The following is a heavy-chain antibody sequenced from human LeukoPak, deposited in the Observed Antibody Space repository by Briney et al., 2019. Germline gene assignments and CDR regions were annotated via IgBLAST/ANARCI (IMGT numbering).Heavy chain of an antibody. CDR2: SSDSGCRT. D-gene: IGHD4-17*01. J-gene: IGHJ3*02. V-gene: IGHV3-23*01. CDR3: TSDPNGDYVGAFDM. CDR1: GLTVSNYG. Sequence: GGSLRLAGAVAGLTVSNYGMGWVRQAPGKGREWVAGSSDSGCRTNYADSVKGRFTISRDNPKNTLYLQMNSLRAEDTALYYCTSDPNGDYVGAFDMWGPGTLVTVSS.